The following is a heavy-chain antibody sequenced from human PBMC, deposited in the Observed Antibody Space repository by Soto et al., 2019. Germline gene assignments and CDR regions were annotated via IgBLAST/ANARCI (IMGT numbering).Heavy chain of an antibody. V-gene: IGHV4-59*08. Sequence: PSETLSLTCTVSGGSISSYHWSWIRQSPGKGLEWIGYTSNSAPTIYNPSLKSRVTISADTSKNQFSLRLSSVTAADTAVYFCARLFRDVYNAVEYWSQGALVTVSS. CDR3: ARLFRDVYNAVEY. J-gene: IGHJ4*02. CDR1: GGSISSYH. CDR2: TSNSAPT. D-gene: IGHD3-3*01.